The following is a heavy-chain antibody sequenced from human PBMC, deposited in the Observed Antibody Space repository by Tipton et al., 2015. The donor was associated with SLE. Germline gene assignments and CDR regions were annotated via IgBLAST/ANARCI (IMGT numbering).Heavy chain of an antibody. CDR2: INHSGGT. Sequence: TLSLTCAVYGGSFSGYYWSWIRQPPGKGLEWIGEINHSGGTNYNPSLKSRVTISVDTSKNQFSLKLSSVTAADTAVYYCATERGANDYWGQGTLVTVSS. D-gene: IGHD1-26*01. J-gene: IGHJ4*02. CDR1: GGSFSGYY. V-gene: IGHV4-34*01. CDR3: ATERGANDY.